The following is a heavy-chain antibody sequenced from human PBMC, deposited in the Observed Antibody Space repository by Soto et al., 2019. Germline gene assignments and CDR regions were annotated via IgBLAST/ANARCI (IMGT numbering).Heavy chain of an antibody. CDR3: ARGLFGQQWLVGFDT. CDR2: TIPMFATA. CDR1: GGSFSNYI. J-gene: IGHJ4*02. D-gene: IGHD6-19*01. V-gene: IGHV1-69*01. Sequence: QVHLVQSGAEVKKPGSSVKVSCKASGGSFSNYIFAWVRQAPGQGLEWMGGTIPMFATAQYAQKLQGRVTITADESTSTVYMALTSLTSDDTAVYYCARGLFGQQWLVGFDTWGQGTWSPSPQ.